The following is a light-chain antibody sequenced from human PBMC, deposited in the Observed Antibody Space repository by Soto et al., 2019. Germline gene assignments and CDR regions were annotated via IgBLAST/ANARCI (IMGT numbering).Light chain of an antibody. CDR2: GAS. V-gene: IGKV3-15*01. CDR1: QGVSSS. J-gene: IGKJ3*01. CDR3: QQRSNWVT. Sequence: EVVMTQPPATLSVSPGDTATLSCRASQGVSSSLAWYQQKPGQPPRLLIYGASTRATGVPARFSGSGSGTDFTLTISSLEPEDFAVYYCQQRSNWVTFGPGTKVDIK.